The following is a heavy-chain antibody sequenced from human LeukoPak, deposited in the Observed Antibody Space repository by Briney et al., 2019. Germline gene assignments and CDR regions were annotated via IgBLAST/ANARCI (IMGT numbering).Heavy chain of an antibody. D-gene: IGHD3-22*01. CDR3: AREKIGYYDSSGRGWFDP. J-gene: IGHJ5*02. CDR2: IYSSGRT. Sequence: PSETLSLTCTVSGGSITSVSYSWSWIRQPAGKGLEWIGRIYSSGRTNSNPSLKSRVTISVDTSKKQFSLKLNSVTAADTAVYYCAREKIGYYDSSGRGWFDPWGQGTLVTVSS. V-gene: IGHV4-61*02. CDR1: GGSITSVSYS.